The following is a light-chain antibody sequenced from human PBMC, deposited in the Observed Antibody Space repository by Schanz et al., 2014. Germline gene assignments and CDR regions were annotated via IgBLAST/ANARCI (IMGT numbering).Light chain of an antibody. J-gene: IGLJ2*01. CDR2: EVS. Sequence: QSALTQPRSVSGSPGQSVTISCTGTSSDVGGYNYVSWYQQHPGKAPKLMIYEVSKRPSGVPDRFSGSKSGNTASLTVSGLQAEDEADYYCSSYAGDDYVLFGGGTKVTVL. V-gene: IGLV2-8*01. CDR1: SSDVGGYNY. CDR3: SSYAGDDYVL.